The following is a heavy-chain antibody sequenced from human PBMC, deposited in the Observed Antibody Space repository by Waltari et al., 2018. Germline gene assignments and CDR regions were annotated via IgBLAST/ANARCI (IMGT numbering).Heavy chain of an antibody. J-gene: IGHJ4*02. CDR2: ITVGDDT. V-gene: IGHV3-23*01. CDR3: ATPFYNWDDPLHS. Sequence: EVQLLESGGDLVQPGGALRLSCADSALTLTKYAINWDRLAPGTGLEWVSAITVGDDTYYADSVKGRFTISRDTSKDTVHLQMNGLRAEDTAVYYCATPFYNWDDPLHSWGQGTLVTVSS. CDR1: ALTLTKYA. D-gene: IGHD1-20*01.